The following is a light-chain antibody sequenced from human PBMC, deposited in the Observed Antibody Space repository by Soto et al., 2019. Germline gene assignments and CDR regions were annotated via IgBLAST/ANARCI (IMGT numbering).Light chain of an antibody. CDR3: QQLRMYPST. CDR1: QTISSN. J-gene: IGKJ4*01. CDR2: GAS. Sequence: EVVMTQSPATLSVSPGERATLSCRANQTISSNLAWYQQKPGQAPRLLIYGASTRATGIPARFSGSGSGTEFTLTISSLQSEDFATYYCQQLRMYPSTFGGGTKVDIK. V-gene: IGKV3-15*01.